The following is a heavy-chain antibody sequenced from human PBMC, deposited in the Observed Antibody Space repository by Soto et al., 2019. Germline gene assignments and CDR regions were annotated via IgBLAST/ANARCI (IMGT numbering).Heavy chain of an antibody. CDR2: IYPGDSDT. V-gene: IGHV5-51*01. Sequence: RGESLKISCKGSGYSFTSYWIGWVRQMPGKGLEWMGIIYPGDSDTRYSPSFQGQVTISADKSISTAYLQWSSLKASDTAMYYCARRVTCSGGSCYGAFDIWGQGTMVTVSS. CDR3: ARRVTCSGGSCYGAFDI. CDR1: GYSFTSYW. D-gene: IGHD2-15*01. J-gene: IGHJ3*02.